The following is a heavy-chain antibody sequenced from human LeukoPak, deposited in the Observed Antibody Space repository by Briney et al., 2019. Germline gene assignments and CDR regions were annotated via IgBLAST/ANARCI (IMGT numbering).Heavy chain of an antibody. CDR1: GFTFSSYE. CDR2: SSSSGSTI. V-gene: IGHV3-48*03. D-gene: IGHD3-22*01. Sequence: GGSLRLSCAASGFTFSSYEMNWVRQAPGKGLEWVSYSSSSGSTIYYADSVKGRFTISRDNAKNSLYLQMNSLRAEDTAVYYCARELTMIVVVRGAFDIWGQGTMVTVSS. CDR3: ARELTMIVVVRGAFDI. J-gene: IGHJ3*02.